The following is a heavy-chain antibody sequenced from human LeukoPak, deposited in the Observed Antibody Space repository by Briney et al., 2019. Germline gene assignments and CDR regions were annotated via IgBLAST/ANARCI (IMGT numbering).Heavy chain of an antibody. V-gene: IGHV4-61*02. Sequence: PSETLSLTCTVSGGSISSGSYYWSWIRQPAGKGLEWIGRIYTSGSTNYNPSLKSRVTISVDTSKNQFSLSLSSVTAADTAVYYCAREDPLVAARGLDYWGQGTLVTVSS. CDR1: GGSISSGSYY. CDR2: IYTSGST. CDR3: AREDPLVAARGLDY. D-gene: IGHD2-15*01. J-gene: IGHJ4*02.